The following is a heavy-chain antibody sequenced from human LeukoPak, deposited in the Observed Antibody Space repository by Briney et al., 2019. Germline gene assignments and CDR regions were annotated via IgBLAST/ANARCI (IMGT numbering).Heavy chain of an antibody. J-gene: IGHJ4*02. D-gene: IGHD6-6*01. Sequence: SETLSLTCTVPGGSISSYYWSWIRQPPGKGLEWIGYISHSGSTNYNPSLKSRVTISVDTSKNQFSLKLSSVTAADTAVYYCAKTASSSGTDYWGQGTPVTVSS. CDR3: AKTASSSGTDY. CDR2: ISHSGST. V-gene: IGHV4-59*01. CDR1: GGSISSYY.